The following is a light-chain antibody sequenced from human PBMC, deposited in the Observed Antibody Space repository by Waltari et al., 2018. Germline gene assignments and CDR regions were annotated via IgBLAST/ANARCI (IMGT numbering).Light chain of an antibody. V-gene: IGKV1-17*01. CDR3: LQHNSYPLT. CDR1: QGMNSN. CDR2: GTT. J-gene: IGKJ4*01. Sequence: DIQMTQSPSSLSASVGDTVTITCRASQGMNSNLNWFQQKPGKAPKLLIYGTTTLQRGVPSRFSGSGSGTEFTLTISSLQPEDFAIYYCLQHNSYPLTFGGGTKVEIK.